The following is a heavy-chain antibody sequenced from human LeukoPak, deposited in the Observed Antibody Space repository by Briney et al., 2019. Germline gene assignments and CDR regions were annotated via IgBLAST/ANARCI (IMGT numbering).Heavy chain of an antibody. Sequence: GGSLRLSCAASGFTFNNYGMNWVRQAPGKGLEWVSSISSSSYIYYADSVKGRFTISRDNAKNSLYLQMNSLRAEDTAVYYCARVIVVAPDAFDIWGQGTMVTVSS. J-gene: IGHJ3*02. D-gene: IGHD3-22*01. V-gene: IGHV3-21*01. CDR3: ARVIVVAPDAFDI. CDR2: ISSSSYI. CDR1: GFTFNNYG.